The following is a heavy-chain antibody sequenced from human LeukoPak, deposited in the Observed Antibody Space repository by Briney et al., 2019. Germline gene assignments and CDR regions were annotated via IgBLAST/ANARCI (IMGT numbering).Heavy chain of an antibody. CDR1: GFTFSSYA. D-gene: IGHD5-24*01. Sequence: GGSLRLSCAASGFTFSSYAMHWVRQAPGRGLEYVSAISSNGGSTSYANSVKGRFTISRDNAKNSLYLQMNSLRAEDTAVYYCARGRTRDGYAYWGQGTLVTVSS. CDR2: ISSNGGST. V-gene: IGHV3-64*01. CDR3: ARGRTRDGYAY. J-gene: IGHJ4*02.